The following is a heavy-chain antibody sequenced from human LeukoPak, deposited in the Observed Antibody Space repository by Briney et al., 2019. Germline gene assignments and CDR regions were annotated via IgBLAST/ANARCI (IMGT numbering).Heavy chain of an antibody. V-gene: IGHV3-23*01. D-gene: IGHD3-10*01. Sequence: AGSLSLSCAASGFTFSRYNMNWVRHAPGKGLKWVLAISGSGGSTYYAVSVKGRFTSSRDNSKNALYLQMNSLRAEDRAVYYCAIPQGGSGSREAYWGQGTLVTVCS. CDR2: ISGSGGST. CDR3: AIPQGGSGSREAY. J-gene: IGHJ4*02. CDR1: GFTFSRYN.